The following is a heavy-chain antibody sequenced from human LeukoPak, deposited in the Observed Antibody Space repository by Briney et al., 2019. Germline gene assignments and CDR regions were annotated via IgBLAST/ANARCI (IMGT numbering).Heavy chain of an antibody. CDR1: GDSISNGVKY. Sequence: SETLSLTCTVSGDSISNGVKYWSWIRQHPGRGLEWIGYIYHSGRSYYNPSLKSRITMSVDTSKNQFSLNLSSVTAADTAVYYCARGLREYGSGSFYYWGQGTLVTVSS. CDR2: IYHSGRS. J-gene: IGHJ4*02. CDR3: ARGLREYGSGSFYY. V-gene: IGHV4-31*03. D-gene: IGHD3-10*01.